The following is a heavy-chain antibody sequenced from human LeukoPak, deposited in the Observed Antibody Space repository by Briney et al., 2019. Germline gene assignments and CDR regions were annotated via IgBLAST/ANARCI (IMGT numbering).Heavy chain of an antibody. Sequence: PGGSLRLSCAASGFTFSSFAMNWVRQAPGKGLEWVSLISGSGDTTHYTDSVKGRFNVSRDKSMNTLYLQMNRLRAEDTDVYYCARMPQVATVTVPYFDHWGQGTLVTVSS. J-gene: IGHJ4*02. CDR1: GFTFSSFA. CDR2: ISGSGDTT. V-gene: IGHV3-23*01. CDR3: ARMPQVATVTVPYFDH. D-gene: IGHD2-2*01.